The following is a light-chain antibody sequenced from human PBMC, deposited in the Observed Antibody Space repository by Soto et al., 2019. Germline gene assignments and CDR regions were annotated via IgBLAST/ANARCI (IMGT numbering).Light chain of an antibody. J-gene: IGKJ4*01. CDR2: GAS. CDR3: QRYNNWPLT. V-gene: IGKV3-15*01. CDR1: QSVSSN. Sequence: EIVMTQSPATLSLSPGQRATLSCRASQSVSSNLAWYQQILGQAPRLLISGASTRATGIPARFSGSRSGPEFTLTINSLQSEDFAIYYCQRYNNWPLTFGGGTKV.